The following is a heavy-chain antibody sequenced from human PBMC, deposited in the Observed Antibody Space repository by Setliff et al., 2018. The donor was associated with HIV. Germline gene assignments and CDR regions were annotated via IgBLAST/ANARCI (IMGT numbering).Heavy chain of an antibody. Sequence: PGGSLRLSCAASGFTFSDHYMDWVRQAPGKGLEWVGFIRSKVYGGTTEYAASVKGRFTISRDDSKSIAYLQMNSLKTEDTVVYYCSRDDLYGGNSFDYWGQGTLVTVSS. V-gene: IGHV3-49*04. CDR1: GFTFSDHY. D-gene: IGHD4-17*01. CDR2: IRSKVYGGTT. J-gene: IGHJ4*02. CDR3: SRDDLYGGNSFDY.